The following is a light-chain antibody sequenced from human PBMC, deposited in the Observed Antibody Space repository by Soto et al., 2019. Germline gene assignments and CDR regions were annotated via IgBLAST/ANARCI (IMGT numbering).Light chain of an antibody. CDR2: LTSDGSH. CDR1: SGHSSYA. V-gene: IGLV4-69*01. J-gene: IGLJ3*02. Sequence: QLALTQSPSASASLGASVKLTCTLSSGHSSYAIAWHQLLPEKGPRFLMKLTSDGSHSKGDGIPDRFSGSSSGAERYLTISSLQSEDEADYYCQTWGTGINWVFGGGTKVTVL. CDR3: QTWGTGINWV.